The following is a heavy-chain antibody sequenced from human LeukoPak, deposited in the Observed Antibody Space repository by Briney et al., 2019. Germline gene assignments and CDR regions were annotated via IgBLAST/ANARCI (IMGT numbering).Heavy chain of an antibody. CDR2: ISSNGDNI. Sequence: GGSLRLSGAASGVTFSRYGMHWVRQAPGKGLEYVSAISSNGDNIYYANSVRGRFTVSRDNSKNTLYLQMGSLKTEDTAVYYCTTDEGILDYWGQGTLVTVSS. J-gene: IGHJ4*02. CDR1: GVTFSRYG. CDR3: TTDEGILDY. V-gene: IGHV3-64*01.